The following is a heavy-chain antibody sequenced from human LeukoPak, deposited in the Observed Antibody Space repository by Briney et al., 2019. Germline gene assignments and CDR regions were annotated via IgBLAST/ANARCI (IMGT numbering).Heavy chain of an antibody. CDR2: INPNSGGT. CDR3: ARSEVVVEGYFDY. CDR1: GYTFTGYY. Sequence: ASVKVSCKASGYTFTGYYMHWVRQAPGQGLEWMGWINPNSGGTNYAQKFQGRVTMTRDASISTAYMELSRLRSDDTAVYYCARSEVVVEGYFDYWGQGTLVTVSS. J-gene: IGHJ4*02. D-gene: IGHD2-15*01. V-gene: IGHV1-2*02.